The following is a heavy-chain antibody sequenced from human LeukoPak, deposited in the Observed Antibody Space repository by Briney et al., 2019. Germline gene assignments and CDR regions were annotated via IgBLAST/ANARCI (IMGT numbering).Heavy chain of an antibody. Sequence: PGGSLRLSCAASGFTFSSYAMHWVRQAPGKGLEWVAVISYDGSNKYYADSVKGRFTISRDNSKNTLYLQMNSLRAEDTAVYYCARDLHYYDSSGYYAYWGQGTLVTVSS. D-gene: IGHD3-22*01. J-gene: IGHJ4*02. CDR3: ARDLHYYDSSGYYAY. V-gene: IGHV3-30-3*01. CDR1: GFTFSSYA. CDR2: ISYDGSNK.